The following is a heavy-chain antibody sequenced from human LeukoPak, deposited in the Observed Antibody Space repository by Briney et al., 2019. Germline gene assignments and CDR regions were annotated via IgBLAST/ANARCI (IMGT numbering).Heavy chain of an antibody. J-gene: IGHJ6*02. Sequence: GRSLRLSCAASGFTFSSYAMHWVRQAPSKGLEWVAVISYDGSNKYYADSVKGRFTISRDNSKNTLYLQMNSLRAEDTAVYYCARGGYCSGGSCSEAYYYYYGMDVWGQGTTVTVSS. CDR3: ARGGYCSGGSCSEAYYYYYGMDV. CDR1: GFTFSSYA. CDR2: ISYDGSNK. V-gene: IGHV3-30-3*01. D-gene: IGHD2-15*01.